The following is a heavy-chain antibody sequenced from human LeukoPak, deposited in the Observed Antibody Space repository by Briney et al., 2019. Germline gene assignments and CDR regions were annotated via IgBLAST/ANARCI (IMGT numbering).Heavy chain of an antibody. V-gene: IGHV3-66*02. CDR1: GFSVSSKY. CDR3: ARDKLGSGYSSDFDY. D-gene: IGHD6-19*01. CDR2: IYTGGTT. J-gene: IGHJ4*02. Sequence: PGGSLRLSCAASGFSVSSKYMNWVRQAPGKGLEWDSAIYTGGTTYYADSVKGRFTISRDNSKNTLYLQMNSLRAEDTAVYYCARDKLGSGYSSDFDYWGQGTLVTVSS.